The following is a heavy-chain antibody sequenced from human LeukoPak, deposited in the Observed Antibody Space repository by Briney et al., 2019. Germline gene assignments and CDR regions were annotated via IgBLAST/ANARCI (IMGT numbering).Heavy chain of an antibody. CDR2: ISSSSSYI. D-gene: IGHD2-8*02. J-gene: IGHJ4*02. CDR1: GFTFSSYS. CDR3: AKQAGWCGCFYFLPFDS. V-gene: IGHV3-21*04. Sequence: GGSLRLSCAASGFTFSSYSMNWVRQAPGKGLEWVSSISSSSSYIYYADSVKGRFTISRDNAKNSLYLQMNSLRAEDTAVYFCAKQAGWCGCFYFLPFDSWGQGTLVTVSS.